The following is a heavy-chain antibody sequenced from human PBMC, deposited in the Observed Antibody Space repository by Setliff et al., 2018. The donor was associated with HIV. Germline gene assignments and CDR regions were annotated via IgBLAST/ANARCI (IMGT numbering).Heavy chain of an antibody. Sequence: ASVKVSCKASGYTFTSYDINWVRQATGQGLEWMGWMNPNSGNTGYAQKFQGRVTMTRNTSISTAYMELSSLRSEDTAVYYCARGVRFTVPTIGAVYYFDYWAQGTLVTVSS. D-gene: IGHD5-12*01. V-gene: IGHV1-8*02. CDR1: GYTFTSYD. CDR2: MNPNSGNT. J-gene: IGHJ4*02. CDR3: ARGVRFTVPTIGAVYYFDY.